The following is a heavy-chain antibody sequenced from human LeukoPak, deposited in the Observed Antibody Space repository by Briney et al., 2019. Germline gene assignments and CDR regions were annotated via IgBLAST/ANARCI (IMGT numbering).Heavy chain of an antibody. V-gene: IGHV1-18*01. J-gene: IGHJ5*02. CDR2: ISAYNGNT. CDR3: ARKEYCSSTSCPVGEDWFDP. D-gene: IGHD2-2*01. Sequence: GASVKVSCKVSGYTLTELPIHWVRQAPGQGLEWMGWISAYNGNTNYAQKLQGRVTMTTDTSTSTAYMELRSLRSDDTAVYYCARKEYCSSTSCPVGEDWFDPWGQGTLVTVSS. CDR1: GYTLTELP.